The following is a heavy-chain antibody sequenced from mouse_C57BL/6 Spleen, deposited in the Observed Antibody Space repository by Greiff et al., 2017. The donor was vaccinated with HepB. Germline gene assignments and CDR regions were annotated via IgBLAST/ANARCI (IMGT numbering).Heavy chain of an antibody. CDR2: IDPSDSYT. J-gene: IGHJ1*03. D-gene: IGHD2-2*01. V-gene: IGHV1-69*01. CDR1: GCTFTSYW. CDR3: ARPHGYYWYFDV. Sequence: VQLQQPGAELVMPGASVKLSCKASGCTFTSYWMHWVKQRPGQGLEWIGEIDPSDSYTNYNQKFKGKSTLTVDKSSSTAYMQLSSLTSEDSAVYYCARPHGYYWYFDVWGTGTTVTVSS.